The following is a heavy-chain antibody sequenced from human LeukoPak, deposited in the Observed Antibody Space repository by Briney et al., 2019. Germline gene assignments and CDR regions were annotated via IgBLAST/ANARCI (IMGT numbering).Heavy chain of an antibody. V-gene: IGHV3-9*03. Sequence: GGSLRLSCAASGFTFDDYAMHWVRQAPGKGLEWVAGISWNSGSIRYADSVKGRFTISRDNAKNSLYLQMNSLRAEDMALYYCAKDEFVASDFTGAFDIWGQGTMVTVSS. CDR2: ISWNSGSI. CDR3: AKDEFVASDFTGAFDI. CDR1: GFTFDDYA. D-gene: IGHD2-8*02. J-gene: IGHJ3*02.